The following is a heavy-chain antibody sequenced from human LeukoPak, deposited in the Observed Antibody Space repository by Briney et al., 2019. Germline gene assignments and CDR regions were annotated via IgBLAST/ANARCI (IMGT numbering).Heavy chain of an antibody. V-gene: IGHV4-39*01. D-gene: IGHD2-8*01. J-gene: IGHJ4*02. CDR2: IHYSGST. CDR3: WRPHCSNSVCSSSRVDF. Sequence: SETLSLTCTVSGGSMTSNNYYWGWIRQPPGKGLEWIGNIHYSGSTYYSPSLENRVTISVDTSKNQFSLRLKSVTAADTAVYYCWRPHCSNSVCSSSRVDFWGQGTLVTVSS. CDR1: GGSMTSNNYY.